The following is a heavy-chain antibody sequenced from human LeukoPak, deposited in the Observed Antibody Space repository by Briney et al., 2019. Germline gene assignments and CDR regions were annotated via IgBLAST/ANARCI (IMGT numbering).Heavy chain of an antibody. V-gene: IGHV3-7*01. CDR2: IKQDGSEK. CDR3: ARVAYLYGSGSYKTDAFDI. J-gene: IGHJ3*02. Sequence: PGGSLRLSCAASGFTFSSYWMSWVRQAPGKGLEWVANIKQDGSEKYYVDSVKGRFTISRDNAKNSLYLQMNSLRAEDTAVYYCARVAYLYGSGSYKTDAFDIWGQGTMVTVSS. CDR1: GFTFSSYW. D-gene: IGHD3-10*01.